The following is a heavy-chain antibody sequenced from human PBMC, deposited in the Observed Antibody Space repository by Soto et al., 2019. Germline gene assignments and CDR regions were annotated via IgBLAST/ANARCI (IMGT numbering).Heavy chain of an antibody. CDR3: ARDQSVIATTINYYFDY. D-gene: IGHD3-9*01. Sequence: QVHLVESGGGVVQPGTSLRLSCVVSGFNFTNYAMHWVRQAPGKGLEWVAVVSYDGGIKYYAGSVKGRFTISRDNSKNXXYLQMNSLRAEDTAVYYCARDQSVIATTINYYFDYWGQGTLVTVS. J-gene: IGHJ4*02. V-gene: IGHV3-30*04. CDR2: VSYDGGIK. CDR1: GFNFTNYA.